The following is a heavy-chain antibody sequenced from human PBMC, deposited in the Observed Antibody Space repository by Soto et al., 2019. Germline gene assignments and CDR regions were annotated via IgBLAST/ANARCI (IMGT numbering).Heavy chain of an antibody. V-gene: IGHV1-3*01. CDR3: ARGYCDSHRGRHWFVP. D-gene: IGHD2-21*01. CDR2: INAGNGNT. J-gene: IGHJ5*02. Sequence: VASVKVSCKASGYTFTTYAMHWVRQAPGQRLEWMGWINAGNGNTKYSQKFQGRVTITRDTSASAAYMELCSLRSGDTSGYYCARGYCDSHRGRHWFVPWGQGTLVAVS. CDR1: GYTFTTYA.